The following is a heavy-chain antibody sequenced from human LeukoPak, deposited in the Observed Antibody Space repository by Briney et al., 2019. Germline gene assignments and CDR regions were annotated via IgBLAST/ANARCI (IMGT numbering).Heavy chain of an antibody. Sequence: ASVKVSCKASGYTFTGYYMHWVRQAPGQGLEWMGWINPIFGTANYAQKFQGRVTITADESTSTAYMELSSLRSEDTAVYYCARDLVVGYYDSSGYFVYWGQGTLVTVSS. J-gene: IGHJ4*02. V-gene: IGHV1-69*13. CDR2: INPIFGTA. CDR3: ARDLVVGYYDSSGYFVY. D-gene: IGHD3-22*01. CDR1: GYTFTGYY.